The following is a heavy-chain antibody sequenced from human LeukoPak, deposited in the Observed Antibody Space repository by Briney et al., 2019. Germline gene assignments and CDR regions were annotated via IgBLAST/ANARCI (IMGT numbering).Heavy chain of an antibody. CDR3: ARGRVGYYFYY. V-gene: IGHV3-66*02. J-gene: IGHJ4*02. D-gene: IGHD1-26*01. CDR2: IYSGGST. Sequence: GGALRLSCAASGFTVSSNYMNWVRQATGKGLEWVSVIYSGGSTYYADSVKGRFTISRDNSKKTLYLQMNSLRAEDTAVYYCARGRVGYYFYYWGQGTLVTVSS. CDR1: GFTVSSNY.